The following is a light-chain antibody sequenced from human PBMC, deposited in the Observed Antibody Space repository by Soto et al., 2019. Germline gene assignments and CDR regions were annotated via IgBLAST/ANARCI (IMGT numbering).Light chain of an antibody. CDR1: QSIDNF. CDR3: QQYHTYPYT. CDR2: DAS. V-gene: IGKV1-5*01. Sequence: DIQMTQSPSILSASVGDRVSITCRASQSIDNFLAWYRQKPGKAPDLLIYDASSLQDGVPSRFSGSGSGTEFTLIFSSLQPADFATYSCQQYHTYPYTFGQGTKLEIK. J-gene: IGKJ2*01.